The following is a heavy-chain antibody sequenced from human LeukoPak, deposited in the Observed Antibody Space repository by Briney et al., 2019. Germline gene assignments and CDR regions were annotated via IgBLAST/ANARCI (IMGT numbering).Heavy chain of an antibody. CDR2: IIPIFGTA. CDR1: GGTFSSYA. CDR3: ARRVKAVRGVHDAFDI. D-gene: IGHD3-10*01. Sequence: ASVKVSCKASGGTFSSYAISWVRQAPGQGLEWMGGIIPIFGTANYAQKFQGRVTITADESTSTAYMELSSLRSEDTAVYYCARRVKAVRGVHDAFDIWGQGTMVTVFS. J-gene: IGHJ3*02. V-gene: IGHV1-69*13.